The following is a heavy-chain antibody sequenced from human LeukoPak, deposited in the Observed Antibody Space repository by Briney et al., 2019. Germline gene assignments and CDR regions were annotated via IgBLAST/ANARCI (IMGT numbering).Heavy chain of an antibody. V-gene: IGHV3-21*01. J-gene: IGHJ4*02. Sequence: GGSLRLSCAASGFTFSSYSMNWVRQAPGKGLEWVSSTRTSSSYKYYAGSVKGRFTISRDNTKNSLYLQMNSLRAEDTAVYYCARCLEGGDILTGSGYWGQGTLVTVSS. CDR3: ARCLEGGDILTGSGY. CDR1: GFTFSSYS. CDR2: TRTSSSYK. D-gene: IGHD3-9*01.